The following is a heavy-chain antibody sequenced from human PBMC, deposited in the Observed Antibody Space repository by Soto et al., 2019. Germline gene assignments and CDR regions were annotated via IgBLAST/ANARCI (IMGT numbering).Heavy chain of an antibody. CDR1: GFTFSSYS. CDR3: ARCIWTFYDILNYGMDV. V-gene: IGHV3-21*01. Sequence: EVQLVESGGGLVKPGGSLRLSCAASGFTFSSYSMNWVRQAPGKGLEWVSSISSSSSYIYYADSVKGRFTISRDNAKNSLYLQMNSLRAEDTAVYYCARCIWTFYDILNYGMDVWGQGTTVTVSS. D-gene: IGHD3-9*01. J-gene: IGHJ6*02. CDR2: ISSSSSYI.